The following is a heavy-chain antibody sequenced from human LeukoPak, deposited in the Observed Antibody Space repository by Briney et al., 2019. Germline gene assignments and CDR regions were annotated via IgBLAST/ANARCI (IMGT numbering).Heavy chain of an antibody. Sequence: SGGSLRLSCAASGFTFSSYDMHWVRRATGKGLEWVSAIGTAGDTYYPGSVKGRFTISRENAKNSLYLQMNSLRAEDTAVYYCARGYDGFQAFDIWGQGTMVTVSS. D-gene: IGHD5-18*01. J-gene: IGHJ3*02. CDR3: ARGYDGFQAFDI. CDR2: IGTAGDT. V-gene: IGHV3-13*01. CDR1: GFTFSSYD.